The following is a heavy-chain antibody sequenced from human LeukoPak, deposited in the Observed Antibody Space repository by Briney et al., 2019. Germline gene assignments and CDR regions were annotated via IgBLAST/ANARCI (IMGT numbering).Heavy chain of an antibody. CDR1: GVSISSYY. D-gene: IGHD1-26*01. Sequence: NTSETLSLTCTAAGVSISSYYWSWMRQPPGKGLEWIRYIYYRGLTNYHPSLKSRVTISVDTSKNHFSLKLSSVTAADTAVYYCAREGSGSLDYWGQGTLVTVSS. CDR2: IYYRGLT. J-gene: IGHJ4*02. CDR3: AREGSGSLDY. V-gene: IGHV4-59*01.